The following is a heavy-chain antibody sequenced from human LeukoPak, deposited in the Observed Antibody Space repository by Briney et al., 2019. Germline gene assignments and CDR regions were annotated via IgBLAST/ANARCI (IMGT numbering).Heavy chain of an antibody. D-gene: IGHD6-19*01. CDR2: ISSSSSYI. CDR3: ARVEYSSVFNWYFDL. V-gene: IGHV3-21*01. CDR1: GFTFSSYA. J-gene: IGHJ2*01. Sequence: GGSLRLSCAASGFTFSSYAMSWVRQAPGKGLEWVSSISSSSSYIYYADSVKGRFTISRDNAKNSLYLQMNSLRAEDTAVYYCARVEYSSVFNWYFDLWGRGTLVTVSS.